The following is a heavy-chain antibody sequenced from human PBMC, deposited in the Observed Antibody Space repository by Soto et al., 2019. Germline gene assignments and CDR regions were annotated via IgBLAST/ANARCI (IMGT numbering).Heavy chain of an antibody. D-gene: IGHD3-22*01. J-gene: IGHJ4*02. CDR1: GGTFSSCA. Sequence: GASVKVSCKASGGTFSSCAISWVRQAPGQGLEWMGGIIPIFGTANYAQKFQGRVTITADESTSTAYMELSSLRSEDTAVYYCARAASNYYDSSGYCYWGQGTLVTVSS. CDR3: ARAASNYYDSSGYCY. V-gene: IGHV1-69*13. CDR2: IIPIFGTA.